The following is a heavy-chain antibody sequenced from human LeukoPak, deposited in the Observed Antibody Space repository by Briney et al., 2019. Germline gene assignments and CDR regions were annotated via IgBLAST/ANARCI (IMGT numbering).Heavy chain of an antibody. J-gene: IGHJ3*02. CDR2: IKKDGSEK. CDR1: GFTFNSYW. Sequence: GGSLRLSCAASGFTFNSYWMSWVRQAPGKGLEWVANIKKDGSEKNYVDSVKGRFTISRDNAKNSLYLQMNSLRAEDTAVYYCAARRYSYGYGAFDIWGQGTMVTVSS. CDR3: AARRYSYGYGAFDI. D-gene: IGHD5-18*01. V-gene: IGHV3-7*03.